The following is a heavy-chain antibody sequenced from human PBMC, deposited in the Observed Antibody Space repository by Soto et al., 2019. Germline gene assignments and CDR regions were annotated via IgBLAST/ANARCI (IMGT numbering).Heavy chain of an antibody. CDR3: ARGPMVRGVIMFPYMDV. V-gene: IGHV1-18*01. CDR1: GYTFTSYG. Sequence: GASVKVSCKASGYTFTSYGISWVRQAPGQGLEWMGWISAYNGNTNYAQKLQGRVTMTTDTSTSTAYVELRSLRSDDTAVYYCARGPMVRGVIMFPYMDVWGKGTTVTVSS. J-gene: IGHJ6*03. D-gene: IGHD3-10*01. CDR2: ISAYNGNT.